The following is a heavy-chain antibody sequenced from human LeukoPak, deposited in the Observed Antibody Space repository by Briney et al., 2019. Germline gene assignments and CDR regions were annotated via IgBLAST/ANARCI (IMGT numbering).Heavy chain of an antibody. V-gene: IGHV3-30*02. CDR3: AKDTDKGNYYFDY. CDR2: IRYDGSNK. Sequence: PGGSLRLSCAASGFTFGSYGMHWVRQAPGKGLEWVAFIRYDGSNKDYADSVKGRFTISRDNSKNTLYLQMNSLRAEDTAVYYCAKDTDKGNYYFDYWGQGTLVTVSS. J-gene: IGHJ4*02. CDR1: GFTFGSYG. D-gene: IGHD3-10*01.